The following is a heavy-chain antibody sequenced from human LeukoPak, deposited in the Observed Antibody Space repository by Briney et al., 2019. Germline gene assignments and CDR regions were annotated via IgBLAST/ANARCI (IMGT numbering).Heavy chain of an antibody. CDR2: VYYSGST. CDR1: GGSISSSSYY. D-gene: IGHD3-10*01. J-gene: IGHJ2*01. CDR3: AREGSSYWYFDL. Sequence: PSETLSLTCTVSGGSISSSSYYWSWIRQPPGKGLEWIGFVYYSGSTNYNPSLKSRVTISVDTSNNQFSLKVNSVTAADTAVYYCAREGSSYWYFDLWGRGTLVTVFS. V-gene: IGHV4-61*01.